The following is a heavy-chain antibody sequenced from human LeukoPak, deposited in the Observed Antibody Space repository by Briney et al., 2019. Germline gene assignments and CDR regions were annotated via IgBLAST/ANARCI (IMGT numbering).Heavy chain of an antibody. D-gene: IGHD1-20*01. J-gene: IGHJ4*02. V-gene: IGHV1-2*02. CDR1: GYTFSGYY. Sequence: ASVKVSCKASGYTFSGYYVHWVRQAPGQGLEWMGWINPNSGDTNYAQKFQGRVTMTRDTSISTAYMELSRLTSADTAVYYCAREITGMIGPTDYWGQGTLATVSS. CDR3: AREITGMIGPTDY. CDR2: INPNSGDT.